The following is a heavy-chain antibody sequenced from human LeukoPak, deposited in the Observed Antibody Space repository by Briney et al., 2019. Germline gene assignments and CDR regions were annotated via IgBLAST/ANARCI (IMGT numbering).Heavy chain of an antibody. CDR3: VRWQYCGCNGYFSAFDI. J-gene: IGHJ3*02. V-gene: IGHV4-59*01. CDR1: RGSNSSSY. D-gene: IGHD2-21*01. CDR2: INHSGST. Sequence: SETLSLXCTVSRGSNSSSYWSWIRLSPGKGLESIGYINHSGSTNSNPPLKSRVTISVDTPKNQFSLKLSSVTAADTAVSYCVRWQYCGCNGYFSAFDIWGQGTMVTVSS.